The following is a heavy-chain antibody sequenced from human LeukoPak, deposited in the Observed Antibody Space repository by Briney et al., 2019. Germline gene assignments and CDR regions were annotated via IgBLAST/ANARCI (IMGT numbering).Heavy chain of an antibody. V-gene: IGHV5-10-1*01. Sequence: GESLKISCKGSGYSFTSYWIGWVRQMPGKGLEWMGRIDPSDSYTNYSPSFQGHVTISADKSISTAYLQWSSLKASDTAMYYCARHEGGRFSYYDILTGYSFRSYGMDVWGQGTTVTVSS. J-gene: IGHJ6*02. CDR2: IDPSDSYT. D-gene: IGHD3-9*01. CDR1: GYSFTSYW. CDR3: ARHEGGRFSYYDILTGYSFRSYGMDV.